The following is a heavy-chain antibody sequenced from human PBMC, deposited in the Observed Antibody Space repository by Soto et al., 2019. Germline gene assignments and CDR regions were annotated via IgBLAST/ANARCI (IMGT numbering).Heavy chain of an antibody. V-gene: IGHV3-30*18. CDR3: AKDHVGDYVWGSYRLGGFDY. D-gene: IGHD3-16*02. CDR2: ISYDGSNK. Sequence: ESGGGVVQPGRSLRLSCAASGFTFSSYGMHWVRQAPGKGLEWVAVISYDGSNKYYADSVKGRFTISRDNSKNTLYLQMNSLRAEDTAVYYCAKDHVGDYVWGSYRLGGFDYWGQGTLVTVSS. CDR1: GFTFSSYG. J-gene: IGHJ4*02.